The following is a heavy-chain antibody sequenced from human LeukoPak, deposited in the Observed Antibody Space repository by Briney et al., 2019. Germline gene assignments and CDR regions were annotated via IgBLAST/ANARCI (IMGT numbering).Heavy chain of an antibody. J-gene: IGHJ6*04. V-gene: IGHV3-7*01. Sequence: RLXCVASAFTFTNYWMTWVRQAPGKGLEWVANIKQDGGERYYVDSVKGRFTISRDNAKNSLYLQMNSLRAEDTAVYYRARVLMDVWGKGTTVTVSS. CDR1: AFTFTNYW. CDR2: IKQDGGER. CDR3: ARVLMDV.